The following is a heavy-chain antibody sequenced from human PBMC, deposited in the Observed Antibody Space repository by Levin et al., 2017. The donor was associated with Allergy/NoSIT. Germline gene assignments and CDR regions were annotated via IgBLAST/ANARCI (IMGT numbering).Heavy chain of an antibody. CDR2: ISYDGNDK. Sequence: LSLTCAASGFSFSNSDMHWVRQTPGKGLEWVAFISYDGNDKYYSDSVKGRFTISRDNSKNTLYLQLNSLRGEDTAVYYCAKTREFSYGPFDHWGLGTLVTVSS. CDR3: AKTREFSYGPFDH. CDR1: GFSFSNSD. D-gene: IGHD5-18*01. J-gene: IGHJ4*02. V-gene: IGHV3-30*18.